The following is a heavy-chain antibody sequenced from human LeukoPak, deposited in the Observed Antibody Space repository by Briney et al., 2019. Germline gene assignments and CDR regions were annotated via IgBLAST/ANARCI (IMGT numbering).Heavy chain of an antibody. CDR1: GFTVSINY. V-gene: IGHV3-53*01. CDR2: IYSGVST. J-gene: IGHJ4*02. CDR3: AREGGYYYDSSAIY. D-gene: IGHD3-22*01. Sequence: GGSLRLSCAASGFTVSINYMSWVRQAPGKGLGWGSGIYSGVSTYYADSVKGRFTISRDNSKNTLYLQMNSLRAEDTAVYYCAREGGYYYDSSAIYWGQGTLVTVSS.